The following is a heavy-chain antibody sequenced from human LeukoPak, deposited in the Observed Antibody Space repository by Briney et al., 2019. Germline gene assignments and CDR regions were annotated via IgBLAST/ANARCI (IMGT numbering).Heavy chain of an antibody. V-gene: IGHV3-74*01. CDR2: ISSDGSNT. CDR1: GFTFSSYW. D-gene: IGHD3-3*01. CDR3: GRVNNFWSNNYDY. Sequence: GGSLRLSCAASGFTFSSYWMHWGRHPPGKGLVWVSRISSDGSNTNYADSVKGQFTISTDNAKNTLSLQMNSVKAGDRAVYYCGRVNNFWSNNYDYWGQGTLVTAPS. J-gene: IGHJ4*02.